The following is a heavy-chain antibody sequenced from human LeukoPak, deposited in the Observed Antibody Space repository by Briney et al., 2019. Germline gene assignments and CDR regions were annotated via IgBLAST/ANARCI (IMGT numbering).Heavy chain of an antibody. Sequence: SETLSLTCTVSGASIRSSSYYWGWIRQPPGRGLEWMGSIFYSGSTYYNPSIKSRVTISVETSKNQFSLRLSSVTAADTAVYYCASELQYDSSGHNYWGQGTLVTVSS. J-gene: IGHJ4*02. CDR2: IFYSGST. D-gene: IGHD3-22*01. CDR3: ASELQYDSSGHNY. V-gene: IGHV4-39*07. CDR1: GASIRSSSYY.